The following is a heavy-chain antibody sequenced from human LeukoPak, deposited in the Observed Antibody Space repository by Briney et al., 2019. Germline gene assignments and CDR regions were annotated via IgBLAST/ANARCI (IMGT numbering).Heavy chain of an antibody. CDR2: ISGSGGTA. CDR1: GFTFSSYA. D-gene: IGHD3-22*01. J-gene: IGHJ4*02. CDR3: AKKGYYDGSGYYMYYFDH. Sequence: PGGSLRLSCAASGFTFSSYAISWVRQAPGKGLEWISAISGSGGTAYYADSVKGRFTISRDNSKNTLYLQMNSLRAEDTAVYYCAKKGYYDGSGYYMYYFDHWGQGTLVTVSS. V-gene: IGHV3-23*01.